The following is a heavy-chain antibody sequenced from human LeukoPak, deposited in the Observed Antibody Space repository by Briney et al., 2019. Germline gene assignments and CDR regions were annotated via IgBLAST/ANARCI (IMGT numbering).Heavy chain of an antibody. J-gene: IGHJ4*02. CDR3: AREGGDYPFDY. Sequence: SETLSLTCAVYGGSFSGYYWSWIRQPPGKGLEWIGEINHSGSTNYNPSLKSRVTISVDTSKNQFSLKLSSVTAADTAVYYCAREGGDYPFDYWGQGTLVTVSS. CDR1: GGSFSGYY. CDR2: INHSGST. V-gene: IGHV4-34*01. D-gene: IGHD4-17*01.